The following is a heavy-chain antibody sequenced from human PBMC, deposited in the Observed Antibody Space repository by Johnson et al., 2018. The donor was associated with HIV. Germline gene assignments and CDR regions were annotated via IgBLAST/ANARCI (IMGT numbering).Heavy chain of an antibody. Sequence: VQLVESGGELIRPGASLKLSCTASGFSFSAYAMSWVRQAPGKGLEWVSLISASGGSTYYADSVKGRFTISRDNSKNTLYLQMNSLRAEDTAVYYCAKDSERITIFGVVIEFNTNDAFDIWGQGTMVTVSS. CDR2: ISASGGST. V-gene: IGHV3-23*04. J-gene: IGHJ3*02. CDR3: AKDSERITIFGVVIEFNTNDAFDI. D-gene: IGHD3-3*01. CDR1: GFSFSAYA.